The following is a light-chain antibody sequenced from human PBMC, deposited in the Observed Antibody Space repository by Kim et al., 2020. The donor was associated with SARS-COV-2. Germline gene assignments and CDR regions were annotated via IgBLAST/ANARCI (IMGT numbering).Light chain of an antibody. CDR1: QSVSSY. V-gene: IGKV3-20*01. CDR3: QQYDILPRT. Sequence: EIVLTQSPATLSLSPGERATLSCRASQSVSSYLAWYQQKPGQAPRLLIYGASTRATGIPDRFTGSGSGTDFTLTISRLEPEDFAVYYCQQYDILPRTFGQGTKVDIK. CDR2: GAS. J-gene: IGKJ1*01.